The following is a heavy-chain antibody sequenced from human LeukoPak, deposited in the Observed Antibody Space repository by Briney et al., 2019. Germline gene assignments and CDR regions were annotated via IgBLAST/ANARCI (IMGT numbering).Heavy chain of an antibody. CDR1: GFTFSSYA. CDR2: ISGSGGST. CDR3: ASMGVPTTVYY. Sequence: GGSLRLSCAASGFTFSSYAMGWVRQAPGKGLEWVSAISGSGGSTYYADSVKGRFTISRDNSKNTLYLQMNSLRAEDTAVYYCASMGVPTTVYYWGQGTLVTVSS. D-gene: IGHD4-4*01. V-gene: IGHV3-23*01. J-gene: IGHJ4*02.